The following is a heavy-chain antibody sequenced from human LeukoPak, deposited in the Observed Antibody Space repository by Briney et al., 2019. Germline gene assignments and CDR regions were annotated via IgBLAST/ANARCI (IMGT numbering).Heavy chain of an antibody. J-gene: IGHJ4*02. CDR1: GFTFSQFG. Sequence: GGSLRLSCAASGFTFSQFGMHWVRQAPGKGLEWVAIIWYDGSEKFYGDSVKGRFTISRHNSKNTLYLQMNSLSTEDTAVYYCARDRGTTSSAGYYFDYWGQGTQVTVSS. CDR2: IWYDGSEK. D-gene: IGHD6-6*01. V-gene: IGHV3-33*01. CDR3: ARDRGTTSSAGYYFDY.